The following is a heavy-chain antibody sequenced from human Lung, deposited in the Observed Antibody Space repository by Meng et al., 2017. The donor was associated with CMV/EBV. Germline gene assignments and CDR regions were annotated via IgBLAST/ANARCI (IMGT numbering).Heavy chain of an antibody. Sequence: CKPSGYTFTGYYMHWVRQAPGQGLEWMGWINPNSGGTNYAQKFQGRVTMTRDTSISTAYMELSRLRSDDTAVYYCAREGGSTADWLDPWGQGTLVTVSS. D-gene: IGHD2-2*01. V-gene: IGHV1-2*02. J-gene: IGHJ5*02. CDR2: INPNSGGT. CDR3: AREGGSTADWLDP. CDR1: GYTFTGYY.